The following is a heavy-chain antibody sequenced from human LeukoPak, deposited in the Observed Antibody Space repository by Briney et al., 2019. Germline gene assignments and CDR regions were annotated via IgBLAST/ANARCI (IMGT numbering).Heavy chain of an antibody. CDR1: GFTFSSYS. Sequence: PGGSLRLSCAAPGFTFSSYSMNWVRQAPGKGLEWVSSISSSSSYIYYADSVKGRFTISRDNAKNSLYLQMNSLRAEDTAVYYCAGGRDYDILTGLHYWGQGTLVTVSS. J-gene: IGHJ4*02. CDR2: ISSSSSYI. CDR3: AGGRDYDILTGLHY. D-gene: IGHD3-9*01. V-gene: IGHV3-21*01.